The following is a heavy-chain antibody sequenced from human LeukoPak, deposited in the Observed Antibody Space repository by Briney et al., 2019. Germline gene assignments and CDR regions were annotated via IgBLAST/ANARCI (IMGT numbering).Heavy chain of an antibody. CDR2: IYYSGST. D-gene: IGHD7-27*01. V-gene: IGHV4-59*01. J-gene: IGHJ4*02. CDR1: GGSISSYY. CDR3: ARGGLGITY. Sequence: SETLSLTCTVSGGSISSYYWSWIRQPPGKGLEWIGYIYYSGSTNYNPSLKSRVTISVDTSKNQFSLKLSSVSAADAAVYYCARGGLGITYWGQGTLVTVSS.